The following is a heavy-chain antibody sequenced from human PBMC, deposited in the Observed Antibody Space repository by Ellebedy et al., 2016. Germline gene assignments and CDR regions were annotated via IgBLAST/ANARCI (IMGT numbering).Heavy chain of an antibody. CDR3: AREILEHGKAAVGTVGY. J-gene: IGHJ4*02. V-gene: IGHV3-21*01. Sequence: GGSLRLSCAASGFTFSHYAMQWVRQAPGKGLEWVSSITSSSDHIYYADSVKGRFTISRDNAKDSLYLQMNSLRAEDTALYYCAREILEHGKAAVGTVGYWGQGTLVSVSS. CDR2: ITSSSDHI. D-gene: IGHD6-13*01. CDR1: GFTFSHYA.